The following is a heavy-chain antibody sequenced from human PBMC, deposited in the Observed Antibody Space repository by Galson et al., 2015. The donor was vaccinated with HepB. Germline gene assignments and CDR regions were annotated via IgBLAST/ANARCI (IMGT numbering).Heavy chain of an antibody. V-gene: IGHV1-18*01. CDR3: ARGEAVAGFRCYTTHFDY. Sequence: SVKVSCKASGYTFTSYGISWVRQAPGQGLEWMGWISAYNGNTNYAQKLQGRVTMTTDTSTSTAYMELRSLRSDDTAVYYCARGEAVAGFRCYTTHFDYWGQGTLVTVSS. CDR2: ISAYNGNT. J-gene: IGHJ4*02. D-gene: IGHD6-19*01. CDR1: GYTFTSYG.